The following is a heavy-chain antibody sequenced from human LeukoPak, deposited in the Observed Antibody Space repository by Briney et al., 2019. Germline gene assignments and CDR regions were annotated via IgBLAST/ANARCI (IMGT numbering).Heavy chain of an antibody. J-gene: IGHJ4*02. V-gene: IGHV4-59*08. D-gene: IGHD1-26*01. Sequence: SETLSLTCTVSGGSISIYYWSWIRQPPGKGLEWIGYIYYSGSTNYNPSLKSRVTISVDTSKNQFSLKLSSVTAADTAVYYCARASRSYYPVDYWGQGTLVTVSS. CDR3: ARASRSYYPVDY. CDR1: GGSISIYY. CDR2: IYYSGST.